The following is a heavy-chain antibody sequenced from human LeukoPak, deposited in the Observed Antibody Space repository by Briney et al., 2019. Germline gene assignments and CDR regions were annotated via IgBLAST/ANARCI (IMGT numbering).Heavy chain of an antibody. CDR3: AKNGERGAYCTGGTCYPYFYYYMDV. D-gene: IGHD2-15*01. V-gene: IGHV3-23*01. CDR1: GFTFSRYG. CDR2: ISGSGGST. J-gene: IGHJ6*03. Sequence: PGGSLRLSCAASGFTFSRYGMSWVRQAPGKGLEWVSAISGSGGSTYYADSVKGRFTISRDNSKNTLYLQMNSVRAEDKAIYYCAKNGERGAYCTGGTCYPYFYYYMDVWGKGTTVTI.